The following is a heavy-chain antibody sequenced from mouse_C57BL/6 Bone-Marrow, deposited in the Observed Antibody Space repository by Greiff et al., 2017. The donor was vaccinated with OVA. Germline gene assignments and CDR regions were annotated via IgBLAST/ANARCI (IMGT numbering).Heavy chain of an antibody. CDR2: ISYSGST. Sequence: EVKVIESGPGMVQPSQSLSLTCTVTGYSITSGYDWHWIRHFPANKLEWMGYISYSGSTNSNPSLKSRISITHDTSKNHFFLKLNSVTTEDTATYYCARGGVNWDFDYWGQGTTLTVSS. CDR1: GYSITSGYD. D-gene: IGHD4-1*01. V-gene: IGHV3-1*01. J-gene: IGHJ2*01. CDR3: ARGGVNWDFDY.